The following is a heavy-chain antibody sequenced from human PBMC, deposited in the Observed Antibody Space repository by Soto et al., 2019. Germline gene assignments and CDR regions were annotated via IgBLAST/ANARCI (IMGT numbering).Heavy chain of an antibody. D-gene: IGHD6-13*01. CDR3: AHRLGIAAAGTFGY. V-gene: IGHV2-5*02. Sequence: QITLKESGPTLVKPTQTLTLTCTFSGFSLSTSGVGVGWIRQPPGKALEWLALIYWDDDNRYSPSLKSRLTITKHTSKHQVVLTMTNMDPVDTATYYCAHRLGIAAAGTFGYWGQGTLVTVSS. CDR1: GFSLSTSGVG. J-gene: IGHJ4*02. CDR2: IYWDDDN.